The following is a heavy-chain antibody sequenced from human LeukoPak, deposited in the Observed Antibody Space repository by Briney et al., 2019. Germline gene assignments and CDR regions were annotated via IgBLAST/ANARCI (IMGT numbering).Heavy chain of an antibody. V-gene: IGHV4-31*03. J-gene: IGHJ4*02. CDR1: GGSISSGGYY. CDR3: ARGFPRGRWLHYDY. CDR2: IYYSGST. D-gene: IGHD5-24*01. Sequence: SQTLSLTCTVSGGSISSGGYYWSWIRQHPGKGLEWIGYIYYSGSTYYNPSLKSRVTISVDTSKNQFSLKLSSVTAADTAVYYCARGFPRGRWLHYDYWGQGTLVTVSS.